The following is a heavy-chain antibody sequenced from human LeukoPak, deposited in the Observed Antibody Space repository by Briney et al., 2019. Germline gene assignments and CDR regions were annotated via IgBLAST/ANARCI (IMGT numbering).Heavy chain of an antibody. Sequence: GGSLRLSCAASGFTFSIYAMSWVRQAPGKGLEWVSVIYSGGSTYYADSVKGRFTISRDNSKNTLYLQMNSLRAEDTAVYYCARGFRIRGYFDYWGQGTLVTVSS. D-gene: IGHD2-15*01. CDR3: ARGFRIRGYFDY. CDR1: GFTFSIYA. V-gene: IGHV3-53*01. J-gene: IGHJ4*02. CDR2: IYSGGST.